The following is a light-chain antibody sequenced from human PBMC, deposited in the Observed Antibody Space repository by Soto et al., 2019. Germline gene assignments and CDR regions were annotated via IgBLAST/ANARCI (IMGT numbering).Light chain of an antibody. J-gene: IGLJ1*01. V-gene: IGLV2-11*01. CDR3: CSYAGSYV. CDR2: DVS. CDR1: CSDVGGYNH. Sequence: QSVLTPPASVSGSPGQSITISCTGTCSDVGGYNHVSWYQQHPGKAPKLMIYDVSKRPSGVPDRFSGSKSGNTASLTISGLKAEDEADYYCCSYAGSYVFGTGTKVTVL.